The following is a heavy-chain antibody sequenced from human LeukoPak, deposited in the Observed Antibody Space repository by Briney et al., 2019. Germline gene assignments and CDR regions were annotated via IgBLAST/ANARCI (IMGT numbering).Heavy chain of an antibody. J-gene: IGHJ4*02. CDR1: GGTFNTNS. CDR3: APEVPGIVLAHLLDS. D-gene: IGHD1-26*01. V-gene: IGHV1-69*06. Sequence: SVKVSCKPSGGTFNTNSINWVRQAPGQGLEWMGRIIPIFGTTNYAQQFQGRVTITADKATATAYMELSSLSSDDTAVYFCAPEVPGIVLAHLLDSWGQGTLVTVSS. CDR2: IIPIFGTT.